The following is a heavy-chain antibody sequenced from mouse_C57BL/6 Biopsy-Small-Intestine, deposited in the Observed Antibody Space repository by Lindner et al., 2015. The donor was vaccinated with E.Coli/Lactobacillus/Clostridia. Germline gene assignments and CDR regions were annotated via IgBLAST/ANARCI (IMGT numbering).Heavy chain of an antibody. CDR1: GYTFTEYT. Sequence: VQLQESGTEVVKPGASVKLSCKASGYTFTEYTIHWVKQRSGQGLEWIGWFYPGSNSIKFNEKFKDKATLTADKSSSTVYMELSRLTSEDSAVYFCARHEGTGLFAYWGQGTLVTVSA. V-gene: IGHV1-62-2*01. D-gene: IGHD4-1*01. CDR2: FYPGSNSI. CDR3: ARHEGTGLFAY. J-gene: IGHJ3*01.